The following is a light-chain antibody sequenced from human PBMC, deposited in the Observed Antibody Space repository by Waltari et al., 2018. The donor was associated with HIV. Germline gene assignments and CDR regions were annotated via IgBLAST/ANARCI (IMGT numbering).Light chain of an antibody. Sequence: DIQMTQSPSSLSASVGDRVTITCRSSQGISNYLAWYQQKPGKVPKLLTYAASTLQSGVPSRFGGSGSGTDFTLTISSLQPEDVATYYCQKYNSAPWTFGQGTKVEIK. CDR1: QGISNY. CDR3: QKYNSAPWT. CDR2: AAS. J-gene: IGKJ1*01. V-gene: IGKV1-27*01.